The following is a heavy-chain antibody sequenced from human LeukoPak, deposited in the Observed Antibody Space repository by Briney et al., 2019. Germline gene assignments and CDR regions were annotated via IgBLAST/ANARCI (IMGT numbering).Heavy chain of an antibody. CDR3: ARGPRITIFGAVGWFDP. J-gene: IGHJ5*02. CDR2: ISSSSSTI. V-gene: IGHV3-48*01. CDR1: GFTFSSYS. D-gene: IGHD3-3*01. Sequence: GGSLRLSCAASGFTFSSYSMNWVRQAPGKGLEWVSYISSSSSTIYYADSVKGRFTISRDNAKNSLYLQMNSLRSDDTAVYYCARGPRITIFGAVGWFDPWGQGTLVTVSS.